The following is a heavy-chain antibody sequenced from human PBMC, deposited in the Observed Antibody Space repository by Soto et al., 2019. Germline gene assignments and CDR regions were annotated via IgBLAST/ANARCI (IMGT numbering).Heavy chain of an antibody. CDR1: GYSISSGYF. J-gene: IGHJ6*02. V-gene: IGHV4-38-2*02. D-gene: IGHD2-2*01. Sequence: PSETLSLTCTVSGYSISSGYFWGWIRQPPGKGLEWIGNIDHSGTTYYNPSLKSRITISVDTSKNQFSLKLNSVTAADTAVYFCARDCTSTTCRLYYYGLDVRGQGTTVTVSS. CDR2: IDHSGTT. CDR3: ARDCTSTTCRLYYYGLDV.